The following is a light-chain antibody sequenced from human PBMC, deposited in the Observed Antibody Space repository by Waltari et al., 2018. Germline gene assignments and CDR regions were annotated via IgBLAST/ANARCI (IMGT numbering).Light chain of an antibody. Sequence: DIQMTQSPPSLSASVGGEVTITCRASQSISSWLAWYQQKPGKAPKLLIYQASSLESGVPSRFSGSGSGTEFTLTISSLQPDDFATYYCQQYNSYSPLTFGGGTKVEIK. CDR3: QQYNSYSPLT. J-gene: IGKJ4*01. V-gene: IGKV1-5*03. CDR2: QAS. CDR1: QSISSW.